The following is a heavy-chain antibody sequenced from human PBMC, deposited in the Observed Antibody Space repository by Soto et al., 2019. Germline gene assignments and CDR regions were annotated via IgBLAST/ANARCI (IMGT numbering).Heavy chain of an antibody. CDR3: AREGTWFGELYPPAFDY. CDR2: IKQDGSEK. Sequence: VGSLRLSCAASGFTFSSYWMSWVRQAPGKGLEWVANIKQDGSEKYYVDSVKGRFTISRDNAKNSLYLQMNSLRAEDTAVYYCAREGTWFGELYPPAFDYWGQGTLVNVSS. CDR1: GFTFSSYW. J-gene: IGHJ4*02. V-gene: IGHV3-7*01. D-gene: IGHD3-10*01.